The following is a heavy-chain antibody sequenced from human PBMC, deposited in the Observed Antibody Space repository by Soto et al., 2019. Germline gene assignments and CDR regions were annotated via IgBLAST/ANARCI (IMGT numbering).Heavy chain of an antibody. CDR2: IIPIFGTA. J-gene: IGHJ5*02. D-gene: IGHD2-2*02. Sequence: SVKVSCKASGGTFSSYAISWVRQAPGQGLEWMGGIIPIFGTANYAQKFQGRVTITADESTSTAYMELSSLRSEDTAVYYCAREQDIVVVHAAIGSFWFDPWGQATLVTVSS. V-gene: IGHV1-69*13. CDR3: AREQDIVVVHAAIGSFWFDP. CDR1: GGTFSSYA.